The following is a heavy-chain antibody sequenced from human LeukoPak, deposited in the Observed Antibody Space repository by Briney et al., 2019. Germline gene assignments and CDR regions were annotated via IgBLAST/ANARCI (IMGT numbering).Heavy chain of an antibody. CDR1: GYSISGGYY. J-gene: IGHJ6*03. D-gene: IGHD6-13*01. V-gene: IGHV4-61*08. Sequence: SETLSLTCTVSGYSISGGYYWGWIRQPPGQGLEWIGYIYYSGSTNYNPSLKSRVTISVDTSKNQFSLKLSSVTAADTAVYYCARTTEAHSWRTRYYDYYMDVWGKGTTVTVSS. CDR2: IYYSGST. CDR3: ARTTEAHSWRTRYYDYYMDV.